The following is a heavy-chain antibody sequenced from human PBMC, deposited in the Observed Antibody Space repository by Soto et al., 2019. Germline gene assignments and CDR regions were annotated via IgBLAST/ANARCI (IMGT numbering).Heavy chain of an antibody. V-gene: IGHV4-30-2*01. D-gene: IGHD3-3*01. CDR1: GGSISSDGYS. CDR2: IYHTGST. Sequence: QLQLEESGSGLVKPSQTLSLTCAVSGGSISSDGYSWSWIRQPPGKGLEWIGYIYHTGSTYYNPSLRSRITISLDRSRNQFSLKLSSVTAADTAVYYCARGPDFGPGRAWYFDLWGRGTLVTVSS. CDR3: ARGPDFGPGRAWYFDL. J-gene: IGHJ2*01.